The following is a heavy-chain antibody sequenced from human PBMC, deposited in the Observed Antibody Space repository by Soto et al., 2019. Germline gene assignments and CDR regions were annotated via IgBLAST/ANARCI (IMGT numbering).Heavy chain of an antibody. V-gene: IGHV4-31*03. CDR3: ARDPAP. CDR2: IYNSGTT. Sequence: QVQLQESGPGLVKPSETLSLTCTVSGGSITRGGYYWSWIRQHPGKGLEWIGYIYNSGTTYYNPSLKSRVTISVGTSKNQFSLKLTSVTGAAPAVYYCARDPAPWGQGTLVTVSS. CDR1: GGSITRGGYY. J-gene: IGHJ5*02.